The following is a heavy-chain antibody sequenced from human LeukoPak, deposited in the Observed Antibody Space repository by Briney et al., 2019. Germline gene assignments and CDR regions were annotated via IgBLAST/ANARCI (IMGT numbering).Heavy chain of an antibody. J-gene: IGHJ4*02. CDR3: ATIPKGYCSSTSCSAAHY. D-gene: IGHD2-2*01. Sequence: ASVKVSCKASGYTFTSYDINWVRQATGQGLEWMGWMNPYSGNTGYAQKFQGRVTMTRNTSISTAYMELSSLRSEDAAVYYCATIPKGYCSSTSCSAAHYWGQGTLVTVSS. CDR2: MNPYSGNT. CDR1: GYTFTSYD. V-gene: IGHV1-8*01.